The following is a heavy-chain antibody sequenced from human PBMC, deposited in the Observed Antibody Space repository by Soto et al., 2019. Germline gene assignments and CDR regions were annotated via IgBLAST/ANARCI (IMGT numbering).Heavy chain of an antibody. Sequence: GSLILSFAASGFSFSTYWMSWVRQVPGTGLEWVANIKADGSETYYVDSVRGRFTISRDNAKTSLYLQMNSLRAEDTAVYYCAKGGHIDFCGQGTLVTVSS. V-gene: IGHV3-7*03. CDR1: GFSFSTYW. CDR3: AKGGHIDF. CDR2: IKADGSET. D-gene: IGHD3-16*01. J-gene: IGHJ4*02.